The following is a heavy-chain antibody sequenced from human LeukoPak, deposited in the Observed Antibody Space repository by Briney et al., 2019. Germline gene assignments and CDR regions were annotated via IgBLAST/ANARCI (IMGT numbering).Heavy chain of an antibody. D-gene: IGHD5-12*01. J-gene: IGHJ4*02. CDR2: IWYDGSNK. CDR1: GFTFSSYA. V-gene: IGHV3-33*08. CDR3: ARDRSWSGYDLFDY. Sequence: GGSLRLSCAASGFTFSSYAMSWVRQAPGKGLEWVAVIWYDGSNKYYADSVKGRFTISRDNSKNTLYLQMNSLRAEDTAVYYCARDRSWSGYDLFDYWGQGTLVTVSS.